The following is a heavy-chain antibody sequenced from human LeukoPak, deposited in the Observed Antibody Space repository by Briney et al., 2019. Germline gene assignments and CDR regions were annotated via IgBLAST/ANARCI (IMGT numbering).Heavy chain of an antibody. Sequence: SETLSLTCTVSGGSITGSNYYWGWIRQPPGKRLEWIGSFYYSGSTNYNPSLKSRVTISVDTSKNQFSLKLSSVTAAGTAVYYCVYYYGSGSVEYWGQGTLVTVSS. CDR2: FYYSGST. V-gene: IGHV4-39*01. J-gene: IGHJ4*02. D-gene: IGHD3-10*01. CDR1: GGSITGSNYY. CDR3: VYYYGSGSVEY.